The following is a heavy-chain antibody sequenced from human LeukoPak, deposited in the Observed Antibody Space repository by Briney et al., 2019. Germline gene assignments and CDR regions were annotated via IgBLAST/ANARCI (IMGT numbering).Heavy chain of an antibody. CDR2: ISWDGGST. CDR3: ARGLSVLDY. D-gene: IGHD2-21*01. J-gene: IGHJ4*02. V-gene: IGHV3-43*01. Sequence: GGSLRLSCAASGFTFDDYTMHWVRQAPGKGLEWVSLISWDGGSTYYADSVKGRFTISRDNSKNSLYLQMNSLRAEDTAVYYCARGLSVLDYWGQGTLVTVSS. CDR1: GFTFDDYT.